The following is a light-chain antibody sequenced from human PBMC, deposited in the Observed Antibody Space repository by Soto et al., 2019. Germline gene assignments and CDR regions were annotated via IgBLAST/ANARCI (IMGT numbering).Light chain of an antibody. Sequence: EIVLTQSPATLSLSPGERATLSCRASQSVSSYLAWYQQKPGQAPRLLNYDASNRATGIPARFSGSGSGTDFTLTISSLEPEGFAVYYCQQRSNWPPFGQGTKLEIK. CDR2: DAS. V-gene: IGKV3-11*01. CDR3: QQRSNWPP. CDR1: QSVSSY. J-gene: IGKJ2*01.